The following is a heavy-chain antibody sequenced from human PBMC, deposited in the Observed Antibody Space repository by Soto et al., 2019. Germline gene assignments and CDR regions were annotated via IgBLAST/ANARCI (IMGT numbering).Heavy chain of an antibody. CDR3: ARTAPIDPGDKYYYEF. V-gene: IGHV1-69*13. CDR2: IIPFFGTA. CDR1: GGTFSTFG. Sequence: GASVKVSCKTSGGTFSTFGISWGRQAPGQGLEWMGGIIPFFGTAEYSQKFEDRITITADESTNTVYMDLRSLTSEETAIYYCARTAPIDPGDKYYYEFWGQRGMLTVAS. D-gene: IGHD3-22*01. J-gene: IGHJ4*02.